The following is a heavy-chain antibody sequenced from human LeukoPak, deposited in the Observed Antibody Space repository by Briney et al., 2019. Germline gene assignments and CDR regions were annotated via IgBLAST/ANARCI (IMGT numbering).Heavy chain of an antibody. J-gene: IGHJ4*02. CDR3: ATLGYYSYYFDY. D-gene: IGHD3-16*01. Sequence: GGSLRLSCAASGFTFSSYWMSWVRQAPGKGLEWVANIKQDGSEKYYVDSVKGRFTIPRDNAKNSLYLQMNSLRAEDTAVYYCATLGYYSYYFDYWGQGTLVTVSS. CDR2: IKQDGSEK. CDR1: GFTFSSYW. V-gene: IGHV3-7*05.